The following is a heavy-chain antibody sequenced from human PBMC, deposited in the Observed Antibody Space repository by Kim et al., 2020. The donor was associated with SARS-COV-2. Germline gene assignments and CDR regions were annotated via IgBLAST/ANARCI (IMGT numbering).Heavy chain of an antibody. CDR3: AKDHESSGWPTFDY. V-gene: IGHV3-30*07. Sequence: ADSVKGRFTVSRENARNTLYLQMDRLRAEDTALYYCAKDHESSGWPTFDYWGQGTQVTVSS. J-gene: IGHJ4*02. D-gene: IGHD3-22*01.